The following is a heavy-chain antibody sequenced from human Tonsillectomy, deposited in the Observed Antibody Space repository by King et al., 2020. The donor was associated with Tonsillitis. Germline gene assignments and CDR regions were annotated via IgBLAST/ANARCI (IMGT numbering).Heavy chain of an antibody. CDR2: INHSGST. V-gene: IGHV4-34*01. D-gene: IGHD3-22*01. Sequence: QVQLQQWGAGLLKPSETLSLTCAVYGGSFSGYYWSWIRQPPGKGLEWIGEINHSGSTNYNPSLKSRVTISVDTSKNQFSLKLSSVTAADTAVYYFGSGPTEYYYDSSGYYLDWGQGTLVTVSS. CDR1: GGSFSGYY. J-gene: IGHJ4*02. CDR3: GSGPTEYYYDSSGYYLD.